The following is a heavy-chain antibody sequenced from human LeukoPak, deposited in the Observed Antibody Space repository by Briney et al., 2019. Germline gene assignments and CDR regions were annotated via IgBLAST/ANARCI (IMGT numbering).Heavy chain of an antibody. D-gene: IGHD3-10*01. CDR2: INHSGST. CDR1: GGSFSGYY. V-gene: IGHV4-34*01. J-gene: IGHJ4*02. CDR3: ARGGEYYGSGSYSFFDY. Sequence: SETLSLTCAVYGGSFSGYYWSWIRQPPGKGLEWIGEINHSGSTNYNPSLKSRVTISVDTSKNQFSLRLSSVTAADTAVYYCARGGEYYGSGSYSFFDYWGQGTLVTVSS.